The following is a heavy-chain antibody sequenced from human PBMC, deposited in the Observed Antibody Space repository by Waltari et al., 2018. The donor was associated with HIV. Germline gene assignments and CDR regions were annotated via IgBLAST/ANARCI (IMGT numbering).Heavy chain of an antibody. V-gene: IGHV3-43D*04. Sequence: EVQLVESGGAVVQPGGSVRLSCAASGFTFDVYAMHWVRQAPGRGLEWVSVVSWDGSTTYYSGSVKGRFTISRDNSKDSLHMQMNSLRAEDTALYYCTKARGPMNTDAFHIWGQGTMVTVSS. CDR3: TKARGPMNTDAFHI. CDR2: VSWDGSTT. CDR1: GFTFDVYA. J-gene: IGHJ3*02. D-gene: IGHD3-16*01.